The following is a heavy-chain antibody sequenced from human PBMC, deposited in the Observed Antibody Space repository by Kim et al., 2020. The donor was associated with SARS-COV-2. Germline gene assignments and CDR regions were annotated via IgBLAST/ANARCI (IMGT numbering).Heavy chain of an antibody. CDR2: IKQDGSEK. CDR3: ARDPELHGDYFDY. V-gene: IGHV3-7*01. Sequence: RWVRQAPGKGLEWVANIKQDGSEKYYVDSVKGRFTISRDNAKNSLYLQMNSLRAEDTAVYYCARDPELHGDYFDYWGQGTLVTVSS. D-gene: IGHD3-10*01. J-gene: IGHJ4*02.